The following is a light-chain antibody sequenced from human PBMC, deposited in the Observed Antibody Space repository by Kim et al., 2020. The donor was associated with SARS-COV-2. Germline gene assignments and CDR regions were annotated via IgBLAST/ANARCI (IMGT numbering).Light chain of an antibody. CDR2: GAS. J-gene: IGKJ2*01. V-gene: IGKV3-15*01. Sequence: VSPGERATLSWRASQSVGSNLAWYQQRPGQAPRLLIYGASTRATGVPARFSGSGSGTEFTLTISSPQSEDFAVYYCQQYNRWPPYIFGQGTKLEIK. CDR3: QQYNRWPPYI. CDR1: QSVGSN.